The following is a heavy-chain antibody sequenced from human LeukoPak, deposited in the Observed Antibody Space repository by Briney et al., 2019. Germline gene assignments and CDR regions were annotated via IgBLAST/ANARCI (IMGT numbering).Heavy chain of an antibody. J-gene: IGHJ4*02. Sequence: GGSLRLSCVASGFTFSTYTFNWVRQAPGKGLEWLSYISSGGLTIFYADSVKGRFTISRDNTKNSIYLDMTNLRAEDTAAYYCARDFDYGDYIDFWGQGTLVAVSS. D-gene: IGHD4/OR15-4a*01. V-gene: IGHV3-48*04. CDR2: ISSGGLTI. CDR1: GFTFSTYT. CDR3: ARDFDYGDYIDF.